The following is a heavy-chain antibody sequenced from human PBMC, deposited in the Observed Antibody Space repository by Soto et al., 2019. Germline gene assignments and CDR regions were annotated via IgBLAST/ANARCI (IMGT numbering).Heavy chain of an antibody. CDR3: ARSELERGKVGYYGMDV. CDR2: ISSYNSYNGDT. CDR1: GYTFSNYA. D-gene: IGHD3-16*01. J-gene: IGHJ6*02. Sequence: QVQLVQSGADLKKPGASVQVSCKTSGYTFSNYAINWVRQAPGQGLEWMGWISSYNSYNGDTKYARMLQDRLTMTIATSTASAYMELRCLRSDVTAVYYCARSELERGKVGYYGMDVWGQGTTVTVS. V-gene: IGHV1-18*04.